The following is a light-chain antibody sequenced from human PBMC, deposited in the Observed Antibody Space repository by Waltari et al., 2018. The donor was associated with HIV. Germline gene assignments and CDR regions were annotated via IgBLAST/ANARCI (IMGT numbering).Light chain of an antibody. V-gene: IGLV1-40*01. CDR1: SSNIGAGYY. CDR2: GNT. CDR3: QSYDKSLSGWV. J-gene: IGLJ3*02. Sequence: QSVVTQPPSLSGAPGQTVAISCTGSSSNIGAGYYVHWYQPFPGAPPKVVISGNTNRPSGVPDRFSGCKSGSAASLVIAGLQADDEAGYYCQSYDKSLSGWVFGGGTKVTVL.